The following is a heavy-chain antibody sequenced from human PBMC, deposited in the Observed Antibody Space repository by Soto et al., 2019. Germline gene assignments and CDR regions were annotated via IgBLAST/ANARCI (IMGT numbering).Heavy chain of an antibody. Sequence: GGSLRLSCAASGFTFSSYAMHWVRQAPGKGLEWVAVISYDGSNKYYADSVKGRFTISRDNSKNTLYLQMNSLRAEGTAVYYCARDPLWGTAMVLWYFDLWGRGTLVTVS. CDR2: ISYDGSNK. J-gene: IGHJ2*01. CDR1: GFTFSSYA. D-gene: IGHD5-18*01. V-gene: IGHV3-30-3*01. CDR3: ARDPLWGTAMVLWYFDL.